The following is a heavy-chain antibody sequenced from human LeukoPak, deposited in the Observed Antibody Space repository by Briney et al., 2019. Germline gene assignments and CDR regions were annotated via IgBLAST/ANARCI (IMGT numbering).Heavy chain of an antibody. J-gene: IGHJ6*03. CDR2: IYYSGST. Sequence: SETLSLTCTVSGGSISSHYWSWIRQPPGKGLEWIGYIYYSGSTNYNPSLKSRATISVDTSKNQFSLKLSSVTAADTAVYYCARVQYYDFWSGYYTGSWDYYYYMDVWGKGTTVTVSS. CDR1: GGSISSHY. V-gene: IGHV4-59*11. CDR3: ARVQYYDFWSGYYTGSWDYYYYMDV. D-gene: IGHD3-3*01.